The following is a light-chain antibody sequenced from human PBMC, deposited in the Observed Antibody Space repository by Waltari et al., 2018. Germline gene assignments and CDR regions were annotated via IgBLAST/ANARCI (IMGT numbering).Light chain of an antibody. V-gene: IGKV3-15*01. CDR3: QQYNDWWT. CDR2: GAS. J-gene: IGKJ1*01. Sequence: EVVMTQSPATLSVSPGERATLSCRASQSITNSLAWYQQRAGQAPRLLLYGASTRATGISARFSGSGYGTEFTLTISSLQSEDFAVYYCQQYNDWWTFGPGTKV. CDR1: QSITNS.